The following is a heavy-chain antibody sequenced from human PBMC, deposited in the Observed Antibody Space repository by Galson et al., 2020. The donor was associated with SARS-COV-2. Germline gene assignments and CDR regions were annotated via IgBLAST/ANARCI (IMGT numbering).Heavy chain of an antibody. J-gene: IGHJ6*02. D-gene: IGHD3-3*01. CDR1: GFTFSSYA. CDR3: ARRFPGGAMDV. Sequence: GGSLRLSCVASGFTFSSYAIRWVRQAPGKGLECVSGTTENGGKTYYGDSVKGRFTVSRDNSKNILFLQMDSLRAEDTAVYYCARRFPGGAMDVWGHGTAVTVSS. CDR2: TTENGGKT. V-gene: IGHV3-23*01.